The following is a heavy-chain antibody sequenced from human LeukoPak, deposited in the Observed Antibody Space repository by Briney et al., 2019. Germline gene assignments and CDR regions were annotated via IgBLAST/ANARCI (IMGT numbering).Heavy chain of an antibody. CDR1: GGSITSYY. V-gene: IGHV4-59*08. J-gene: IGHJ3*02. D-gene: IGHD3-9*01. CDR3: ARLGGLRYDAFDI. Sequence: SETLSLTCSVSGGSITSYYWSWVRQPPGKGLEWIGYIYYSGSTNYSPSLKSRVTVSVDTSKNQFSLKLRSVTAADTAVYYCARLGGLRYDAFDIWGQGTMVTVSS. CDR2: IYYSGST.